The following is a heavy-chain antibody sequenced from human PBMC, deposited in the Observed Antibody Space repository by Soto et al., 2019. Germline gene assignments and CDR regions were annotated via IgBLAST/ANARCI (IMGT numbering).Heavy chain of an antibody. CDR2: IYYRGNT. CDR3: ARDGREASGIDV. Sequence: QVQLEESGPGLVKPSETLSLTCTVAGGSISSYYWSWVRQAPGKGLEWIGCIYYRGNTFSNPSLKRRGTITVDTSNNKFSLKLDSVTPADTTVYYCARDGREASGIDVWGQGTAVTVSS. V-gene: IGHV4-59*01. D-gene: IGHD1-26*01. CDR1: GGSISSYY. J-gene: IGHJ6*02.